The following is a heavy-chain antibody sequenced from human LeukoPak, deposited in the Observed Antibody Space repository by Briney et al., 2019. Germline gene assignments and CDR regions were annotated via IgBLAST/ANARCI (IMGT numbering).Heavy chain of an antibody. CDR1: GCSISSSSYY. D-gene: IGHD2/OR15-2a*01. V-gene: IGHV4-39*01. Sequence: SETLSLTCIVSGCSISSSSYYWGWIRQPPGKGLEWIASIYYSGSTYYNPSLKGRVTISVDTSKNQFSLNLSSVTATDTAMYYCARHEYFVNYWGQGTLVTVSS. J-gene: IGHJ4*02. CDR3: ARHEYFVNY. CDR2: IYYSGST.